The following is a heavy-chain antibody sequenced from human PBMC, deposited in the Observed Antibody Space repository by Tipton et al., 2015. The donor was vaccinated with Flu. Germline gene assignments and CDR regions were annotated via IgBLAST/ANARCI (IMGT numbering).Heavy chain of an antibody. J-gene: IGHJ3*01. CDR2: IQGRVVGGRT. D-gene: IGHD3-16*01. CDR1: GFTFSDAW. CDR3: ATDWGGVYNYLVAFDL. Sequence: AASGFTFSDAWMNWVRQAPGKGLEWVGRIQGRVVGGRTDYAAPVEGRVTISGDDSKNTVYLQMNSLETEDTGVYFCATDWGGVYNYLVAFDLWGQGTVVTVSS. V-gene: IGHV3-15*01.